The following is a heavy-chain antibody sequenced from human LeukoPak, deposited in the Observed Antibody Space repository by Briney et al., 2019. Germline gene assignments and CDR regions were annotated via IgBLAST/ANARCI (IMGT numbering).Heavy chain of an antibody. CDR3: VKDQVLRGSGSYGDY. CDR2: ISTNGGST. J-gene: IGHJ4*02. V-gene: IGHV3-64D*09. CDR1: GFTFRSYS. D-gene: IGHD3-10*01. Sequence: GGSLRLSCSASGFTFRSYSMYWVRQAPGKGLEFVSSISTNGGSTHYADSVKGRFTISRDNFKSTLYLQMTSLRAEDTAVYYCVKDQVLRGSGSYGDYRGQGTLVTVSS.